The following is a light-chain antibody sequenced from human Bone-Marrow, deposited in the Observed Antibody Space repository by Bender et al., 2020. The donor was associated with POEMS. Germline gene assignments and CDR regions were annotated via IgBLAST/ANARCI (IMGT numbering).Light chain of an antibody. CDR2: AVT. V-gene: IGLV2-14*03. J-gene: IGLJ1*01. CDR3: SSYTSSGTRI. Sequence: QSALTQPASVSGSPGQSITISCTGTSSDVGGYTYVSWYQQHPGKAPKLLIYAVTNRPSGVSYRFSASKSDNTASLTISGLQAEDEAEYFCSSYTSSGTRIFGTGTEVTVL. CDR1: SSDVGGYTY.